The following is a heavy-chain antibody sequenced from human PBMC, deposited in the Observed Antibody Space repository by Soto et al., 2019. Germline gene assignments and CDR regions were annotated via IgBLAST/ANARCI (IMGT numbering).Heavy chain of an antibody. CDR1: GFTFSSYW. V-gene: IGHV3-74*01. Sequence: PGGSLRLSCAASGFTFSSYWMHWVRQAPGKGLVWVSRINSDGSSTSYADSVKGRFTISRDNAKNTLYLQMNSLRAEDTAVYYCARDSGYDEGVYYYGMDVWGQGTTVTVSS. CDR3: ARDSGYDEGVYYYGMDV. CDR2: INSDGSST. J-gene: IGHJ6*02. D-gene: IGHD5-12*01.